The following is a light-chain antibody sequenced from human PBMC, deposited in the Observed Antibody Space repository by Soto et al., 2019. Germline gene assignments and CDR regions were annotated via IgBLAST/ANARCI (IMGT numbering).Light chain of an antibody. CDR3: SSYTTSSTLSVV. J-gene: IGLJ2*01. Sequence: QYALTQPASVSGSPGQSITISCTGTSSDVGGYNYVSWYQQHPGKAPKLMIYGVTYRPSGVSNRFSGSKSGNTASLTISGLQAEDEADYYCSSYTTSSTLSVVFGGGTKLTVL. CDR2: GVT. V-gene: IGLV2-14*01. CDR1: SSDVGGYNY.